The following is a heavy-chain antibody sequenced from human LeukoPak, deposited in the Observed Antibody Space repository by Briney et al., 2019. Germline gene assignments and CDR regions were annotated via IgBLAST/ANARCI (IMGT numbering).Heavy chain of an antibody. J-gene: IGHJ4*02. CDR3: ARQYSSGWPLFDY. CDR1: GYTFTGYY. V-gene: IGHV1-2*02. Sequence: ASVKVSCKTSGYTFTGYYIHWVRQAPGQGLEWVGWMNSNSGDTNYAPKFRGRVTMTRDTSIGTGYMELSSLTSDDTALYYCARQYSSGWPLFDYWGQGTLVTVSS. CDR2: MNSNSGDT. D-gene: IGHD6-19*01.